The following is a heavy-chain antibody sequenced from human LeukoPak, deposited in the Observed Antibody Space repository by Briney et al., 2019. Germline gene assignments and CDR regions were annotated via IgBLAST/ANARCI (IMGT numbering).Heavy chain of an antibody. CDR3: ARESYSSGWIIDY. D-gene: IGHD6-19*01. CDR2: IYYSGST. Sequence: SETLSLTCTVSGGSISSSSYYWGWIRQPPGKGLEWIGSIYYSGSTYYNPSLKSRVTISVDTSKNQISLKLSSVTAADTAVYYCARESYSSGWIIDYWGQGTLVTVSS. J-gene: IGHJ4*02. CDR1: GGSISSSSYY. V-gene: IGHV4-39*07.